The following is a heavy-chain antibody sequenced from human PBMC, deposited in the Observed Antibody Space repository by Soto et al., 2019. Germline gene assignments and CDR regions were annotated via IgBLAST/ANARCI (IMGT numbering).Heavy chain of an antibody. V-gene: IGHV3-30*18. CDR3: AKEQDCSVGSCPNGFDY. Sequence: GGSLRLSCAASGFTFSSYGMHWVRQAPGKGLEWVAVISYDGSNKYYADSVKGRFTISRDNSKNTLYLQMNSLRAEDTAVYYCAKEQDCSVGSCPNGFDYWGQGTLVTVSS. CDR1: GFTFSSYG. J-gene: IGHJ4*02. CDR2: ISYDGSNK. D-gene: IGHD2-15*01.